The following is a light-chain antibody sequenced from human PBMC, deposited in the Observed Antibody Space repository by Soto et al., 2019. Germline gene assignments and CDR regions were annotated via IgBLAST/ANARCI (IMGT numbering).Light chain of an antibody. J-gene: IGKJ4*01. V-gene: IGKV3-20*01. CDR2: GAS. CDR3: QQYDSSPLT. CDR1: QSVSSSY. Sequence: EIVLTQSPGTLSLSPGERATLSCRASQSVSSSYLAWYKQKPGQAPRLLIYGASSRDTGIPDRFSGSGSGTDFTLTISRLEPEDFAVYYCQQYDSSPLTFGGGTKVEIK.